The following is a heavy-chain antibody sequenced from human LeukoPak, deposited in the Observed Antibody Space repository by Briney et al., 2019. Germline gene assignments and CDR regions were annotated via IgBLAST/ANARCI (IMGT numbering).Heavy chain of an antibody. CDR2: ISGSGGST. CDR1: GFTFSSYA. Sequence: GGSLRLSCAASGFTFSSYAMSWVRQAPGKGLEWVSAISGSGGSTYYADPVKGRFTISRDNSKNTLYLQMNSLRAEDTAVYYCAKDLPPEYSSGWWAFDYWGQGTLITVSS. J-gene: IGHJ4*02. V-gene: IGHV3-23*01. D-gene: IGHD6-19*01. CDR3: AKDLPPEYSSGWWAFDY.